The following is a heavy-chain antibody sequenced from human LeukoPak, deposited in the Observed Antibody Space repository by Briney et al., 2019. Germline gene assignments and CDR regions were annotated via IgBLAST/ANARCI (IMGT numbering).Heavy chain of an antibody. D-gene: IGHD4-17*01. V-gene: IGHV4-4*09. Sequence: SETLSLTCTVSGGSISSYYWSWIRQPPGKGLEWIGYIYTSGSTNYNPSLKSRVTISVDTSKNQFSLKLSSVTAADTAVYYCARQRRGSDTVYYYYYMDVWGKGTTVTVSS. CDR3: ARQRRGSDTVYYYYYMDV. CDR1: GGSISSYY. J-gene: IGHJ6*03. CDR2: IYTSGST.